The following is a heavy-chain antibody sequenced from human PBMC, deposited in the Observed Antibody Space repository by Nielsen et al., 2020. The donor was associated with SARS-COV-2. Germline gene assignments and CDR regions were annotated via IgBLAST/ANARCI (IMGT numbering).Heavy chain of an antibody. V-gene: IGHV3-30*18. CDR1: GFTFSSYG. CDR2: ISYDGSNK. D-gene: IGHD5-12*01. CDR3: AKDESGYSGYGYYYGMDV. J-gene: IGHJ6*02. Sequence: GESLKISCAASGFTFSSYGMHWVRQAPGKGLEWVAVISYDGSNKYYADSVKGRFTISRDNSKNTLYLQMNSLRAEDTAVYYCAKDESGYSGYGYYYGMDVWGQGTTVTVSS.